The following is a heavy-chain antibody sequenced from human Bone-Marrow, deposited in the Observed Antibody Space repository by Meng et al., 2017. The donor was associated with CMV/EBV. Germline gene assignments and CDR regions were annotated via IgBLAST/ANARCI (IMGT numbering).Heavy chain of an antibody. CDR3: AKMVGYCGGNSCASQPFAN. CDR2: VFATNDNP. V-gene: IGHV3-23*01. J-gene: IGHJ4*02. CDR1: RFTFNIYA. Sequence: GESLKISCAASRFTFNIYAMSWVRQAPGKGLEWVSTVFATNDNPKYSDSVQGRFAISRDNSRNTLYLQMSSLRAEDTAIYYCAKMVGYCGGNSCASQPFANWGQGTRVTGSS. D-gene: IGHD2-21*01.